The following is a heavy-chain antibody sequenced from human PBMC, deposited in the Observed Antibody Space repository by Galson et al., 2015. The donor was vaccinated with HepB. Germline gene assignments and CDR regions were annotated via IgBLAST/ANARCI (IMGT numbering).Heavy chain of an antibody. CDR2: ISGSGGST. V-gene: IGHV3-23*01. CDR3: AKGQTTIFEPGRPRFDY. CDR1: GFTFSSYA. Sequence: SLRLSCAASGFTFSSYAMSWVRQAPGKGLEWVSAISGSGGSTYYADSVKGRFTISRDNSKNTLYLQMNSLRAEDTAVYYCAKGQTTIFEPGRPRFDYWGQGTLVTVSS. D-gene: IGHD3-3*01. J-gene: IGHJ4*02.